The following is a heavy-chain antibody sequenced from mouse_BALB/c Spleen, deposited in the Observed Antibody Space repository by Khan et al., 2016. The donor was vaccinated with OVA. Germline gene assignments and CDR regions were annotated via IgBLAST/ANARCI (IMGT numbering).Heavy chain of an antibody. CDR1: GYAFSSYW. CDR3: ARGGSSYDWFAY. Sequence: QVQLQQAGAELVRPGSSVKISCKASGYAFSSYWMNWVKQRPGQGLEWIGQIYPADGDTNYNGKFKGKATLTADKYSSPAYMQLMSITSEDSAVYFCARGGSSYDWFAYWGQGTLVTVAA. CDR2: IYPADGDT. D-gene: IGHD1-1*01. J-gene: IGHJ3*01. V-gene: IGHV1-80*01.